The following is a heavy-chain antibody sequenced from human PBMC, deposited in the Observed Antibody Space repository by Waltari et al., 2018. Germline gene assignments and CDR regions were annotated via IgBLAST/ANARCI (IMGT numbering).Heavy chain of an antibody. J-gene: IGHJ4*02. CDR1: GGSISSSSYY. Sequence: QLQLQESGPGLVKPSETLSLTCTVSGGSISSSSYYWGWIRQPPGKGLEWIGSIYYSGSTYYNPSLKSRVTISVDTSKNQFSLKLSSVTAADTAVYYCARQNLSSGWYELIDYWGQGTLVTVSS. D-gene: IGHD6-19*01. CDR3: ARQNLSSGWYELIDY. CDR2: IYYSGST. V-gene: IGHV4-39*01.